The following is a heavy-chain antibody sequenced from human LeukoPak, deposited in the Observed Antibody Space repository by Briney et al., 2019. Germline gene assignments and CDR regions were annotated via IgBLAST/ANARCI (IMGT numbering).Heavy chain of an antibody. CDR2: INTDVSST. CDR1: GFTFSSYW. J-gene: IGHJ4*02. V-gene: IGHV3-74*01. D-gene: IGHD2-15*01. Sequence: GGSLTLSCAVSGFTFSSYWMHWVRQAPGKGRVWVSRINTDVSSTTYADSVKGRFTISRDNVKNTLYLQMNSLRAEDTAVYYCARREGFCKGGTCYLDFWGQGTLVTVSS. CDR3: ARREGFCKGGTCYLDF.